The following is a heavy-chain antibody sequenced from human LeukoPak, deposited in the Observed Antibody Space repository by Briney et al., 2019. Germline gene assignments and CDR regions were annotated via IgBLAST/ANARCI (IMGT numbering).Heavy chain of an antibody. J-gene: IGHJ3*01. CDR2: ISAYNGNT. CDR1: GYSFIGYY. D-gene: IGHD3-10*01. V-gene: IGHV1-18*04. Sequence: ASVKVSCEASGYSFIGYYLHWVRQAPGQGLEWMGWISAYNGNTNYAQKLQGRVTMTTDTSTSTAYMELRSLRSDDTAVYYCARAYGSGTYGSLAYWGQGTMVTVSS. CDR3: ARAYGSGTYGSLAY.